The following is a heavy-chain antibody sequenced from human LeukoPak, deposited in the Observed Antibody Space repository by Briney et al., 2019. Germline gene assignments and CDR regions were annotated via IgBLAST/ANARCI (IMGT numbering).Heavy chain of an antibody. CDR2: ISSSSSYI. CDR1: GFTFSSYS. D-gene: IGHD3-10*01. CDR3: ARDPALITMVRGIIGWFDP. J-gene: IGHJ5*02. V-gene: IGHV3-21*01. Sequence: GGSLRLSCAASGFTFSSYSMNWVRQAPGKGLEWVSSISSSSSYIYYADSVKGRFTISRDNAKNSLYLQMNSLRAEDTAVYYCARDPALITMVRGIIGWFDPWGQGTLVTVSS.